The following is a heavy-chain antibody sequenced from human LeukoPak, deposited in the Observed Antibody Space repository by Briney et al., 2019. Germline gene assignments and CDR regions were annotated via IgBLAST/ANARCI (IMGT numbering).Heavy chain of an antibody. CDR1: GFTFSNYE. Sequence: GGSLRLSCAASGFTFSNYEMNWVRQAPGKGVEWLSYISSSGSTIYYADSVKGRFTFSRDNAKNSLYLQMNSLGAEDMALYYCAREGAGIMVRGVILDYWGQGALVTVSS. V-gene: IGHV3-48*03. CDR3: AREGAGIMVRGVILDY. D-gene: IGHD3-10*01. CDR2: ISSSGSTI. J-gene: IGHJ4*02.